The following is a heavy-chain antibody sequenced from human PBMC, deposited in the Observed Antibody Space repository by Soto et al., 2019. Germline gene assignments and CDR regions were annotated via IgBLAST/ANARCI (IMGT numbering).Heavy chain of an antibody. J-gene: IGHJ3*01. CDR2: LYSGGNP. CDR1: GLTDNNNY. V-gene: IGHV3-66*01. D-gene: IGHD2-8*02. Sequence: VQLVESGGGLVQPGGSARLSCAVSGLTDNNNYMSWVRQAPGKRLERVSHLYSGGNPFSSNSVQGRFTISRDRSKNTLYLQMDSLRAEDTAVYYCARDTGGSVANGVWGQGTMVTVSS. CDR3: ARDTGGSVANGV.